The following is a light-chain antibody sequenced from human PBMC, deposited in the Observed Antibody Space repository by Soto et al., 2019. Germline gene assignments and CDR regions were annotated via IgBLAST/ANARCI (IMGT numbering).Light chain of an antibody. V-gene: IGKV3-15*01. CDR1: QSVSSN. CDR2: GAS. Sequence: DIVMKQSPATLSVSPGESATLSCRASQSVSSNLAWYQQKPGQAPRLLIYGASTRATGIPARFSGSGPGTEFTLTISSLQSEDFAVYYCQQYNSWPWTFGQGTKVDIK. CDR3: QQYNSWPWT. J-gene: IGKJ1*01.